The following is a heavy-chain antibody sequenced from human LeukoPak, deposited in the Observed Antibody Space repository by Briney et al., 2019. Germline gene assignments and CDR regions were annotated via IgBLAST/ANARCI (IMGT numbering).Heavy chain of an antibody. CDR2: FDPEDGET. CDR1: GYTLTELS. Sequence: ASVKVSCKVSGYTLTELSMHWVRQAPGKGLEWMGGFDPEDGETIYAQKFQGRVTMTEDTSTDTAYMELSSLRSEDTAVYYCATIPSYYDSSGWASYWGQGTLVTVSS. CDR3: ATIPSYYDSSGWASY. J-gene: IGHJ4*02. D-gene: IGHD3-22*01. V-gene: IGHV1-24*01.